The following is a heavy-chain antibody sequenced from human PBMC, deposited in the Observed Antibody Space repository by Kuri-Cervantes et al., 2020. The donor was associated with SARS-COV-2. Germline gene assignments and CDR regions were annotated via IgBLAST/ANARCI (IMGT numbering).Heavy chain of an antibody. CDR2: IYYSGST. Sequence: SETLSLTCTVPGGSISSYYWSRIRQPPGKGLEWIGYIYYSGSTNYNPSLKSRVTISVDTSKNQFSLKLSSVTAADTAVYYCASSLISSGSYYNVYWGQGTLVTVSS. D-gene: IGHD3-10*01. CDR3: ASSLISSGSYYNVY. J-gene: IGHJ4*02. V-gene: IGHV4-59*01. CDR1: GGSISSYY.